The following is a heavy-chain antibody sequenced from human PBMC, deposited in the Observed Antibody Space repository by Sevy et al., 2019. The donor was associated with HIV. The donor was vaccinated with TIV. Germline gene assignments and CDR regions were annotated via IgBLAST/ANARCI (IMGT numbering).Heavy chain of an antibody. D-gene: IGHD2-2*01. V-gene: IGHV3-23*01. CDR3: AKGAVGSSTSVKFSMDV. Sequence: GGSLRLSCAASGFTFSSYAMSWVRQAPGKGLEWVSVISGSGGSTYSADSVKGRFTISRDNSKNTLYLQMNSLRAEDTAVYYCAKGAVGSSTSVKFSMDVWGKRTTVTVSS. J-gene: IGHJ6*03. CDR1: GFTFSSYA. CDR2: ISGSGGST.